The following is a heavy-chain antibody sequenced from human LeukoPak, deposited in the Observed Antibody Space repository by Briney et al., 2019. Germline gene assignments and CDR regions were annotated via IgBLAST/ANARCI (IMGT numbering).Heavy chain of an antibody. CDR1: GFTFIDYD. Sequence: QTGGSLRLSCAASGFTFIDYDMHWVRQVIGKGLEWVSAIGIRGDTHYSGFVKGRFTISRENAESSLYLQMNILRAEDTAVYYCARGGIQVSGIDEFDYWGQGTLVTVSS. CDR2: IGIRGDT. V-gene: IGHV3-13*01. CDR3: ARGGIQVSGIDEFDY. D-gene: IGHD6-19*01. J-gene: IGHJ4*02.